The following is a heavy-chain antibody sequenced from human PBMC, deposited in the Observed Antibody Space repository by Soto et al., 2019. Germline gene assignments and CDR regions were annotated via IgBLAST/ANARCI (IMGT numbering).Heavy chain of an antibody. V-gene: IGHV3-33*01. CDR2: IWYDGSNK. CDR1: GFTFSSYG. J-gene: IGHJ4*02. Sequence: QVQLVESGGGVVQPGRSLRLSCAASGFTFSSYGMHWVRQAPGKGLEWVAVIWYDGSNKYYADSVKGRFTISRDNSKNTLYLQMNSLRAEDTAVYYCARDYDFWSGAYPYFDDWGQGTLVTVSS. CDR3: ARDYDFWSGAYPYFDD. D-gene: IGHD3-3*01.